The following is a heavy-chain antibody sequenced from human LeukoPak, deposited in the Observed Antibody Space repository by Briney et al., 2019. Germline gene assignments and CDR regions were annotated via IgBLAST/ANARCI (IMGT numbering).Heavy chain of an antibody. V-gene: IGHV1-69*05. CDR3: AREGSSSSFNFDY. CDR1: GGTFSSYA. J-gene: IGHJ4*02. Sequence: SVTLSCKASGGTFSSYAVSCGGQAPGPPVKWMGGISPIFGTGNSAQNLHVRVTITTDESTSTPYMELSSVRSEDTAVYYCAREGSSSSFNFDYWGQGTLVTVSS. CDR2: ISPIFGTG. D-gene: IGHD6-6*01.